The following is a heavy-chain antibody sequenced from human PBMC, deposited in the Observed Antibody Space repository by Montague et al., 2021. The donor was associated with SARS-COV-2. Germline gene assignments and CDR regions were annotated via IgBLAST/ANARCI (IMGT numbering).Heavy chain of an antibody. CDR3: ARGIAVAGLFDY. V-gene: IGHV4-4*07. J-gene: IGHJ4*02. CDR2: IYASGGT. Sequence: SETLSLTCSVSGEPISGFFWNWIRQPAGKGLEWIGRIYASGGTDYNPSLESRVTMSVDTSKNQFSLKVNSVTAADTAMYYCARGIAVAGLFDYWGQGTLVTVSS. CDR1: GEPISGFF. D-gene: IGHD6-19*01.